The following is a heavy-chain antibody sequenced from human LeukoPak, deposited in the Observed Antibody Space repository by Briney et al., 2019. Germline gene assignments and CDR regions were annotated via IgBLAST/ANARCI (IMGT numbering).Heavy chain of an antibody. CDR1: GGSISSSSYY. D-gene: IGHD2-2*02. J-gene: IGHJ4*02. CDR3: ARQYCSSTSCYMDLPYYFDY. CDR2: IYYSEST. V-gene: IGHV4-39*01. Sequence: SETLSLTCTVSGGSISSSSYYWGWIREPPGKGLEWIGRIYYSESTYYNPSLKSRVTISVDTSKNQFYLKLSSVTAADTAVYYCARQYCSSTSCYMDLPYYFDYWGEGTLVTVSS.